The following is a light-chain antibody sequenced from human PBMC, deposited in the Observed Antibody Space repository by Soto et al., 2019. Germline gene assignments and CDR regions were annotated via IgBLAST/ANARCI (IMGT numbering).Light chain of an antibody. CDR2: VAS. J-gene: IGKJ1*01. CDR3: LQHNNYPWT. CDR1: QAIRND. Sequence: DIQMTQSPSSLSASVGDRVTITCRASQAIRNDVGWYQQKPGKDPKRLIYVASSLESGVPSRFSVSGFGTEFTLTSSGLQPEDFATYYCLQHNNYPWTFGQGTRVDIK. V-gene: IGKV1-17*01.